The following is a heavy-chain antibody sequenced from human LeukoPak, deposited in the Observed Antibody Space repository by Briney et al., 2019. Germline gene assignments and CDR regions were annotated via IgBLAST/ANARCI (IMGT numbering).Heavy chain of an antibody. CDR1: GFTFSSYA. Sequence: GGSLRLSCAASGFTFSSYAMSWVCQAPGKGLEWVSAISGSGGSTYYADSVKGRFTISRDNSKNTLYLQMNSLRAEDTAVYYCATGYSSSWYYFDYWGQGTLVTVSS. CDR2: ISGSGGST. D-gene: IGHD6-13*01. J-gene: IGHJ4*02. CDR3: ATGYSSSWYYFDY. V-gene: IGHV3-23*01.